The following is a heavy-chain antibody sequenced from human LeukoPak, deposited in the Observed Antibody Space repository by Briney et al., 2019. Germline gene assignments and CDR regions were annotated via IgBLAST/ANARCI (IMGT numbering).Heavy chain of an antibody. J-gene: IGHJ3*02. CDR3: ARVGSGIAVDAFDI. D-gene: IGHD6-19*01. Sequence: SVKVSCKASGGTFSSYAISWVRQAPGQGLEWMGGIIPIFGTANYAQKFQGRVTITADESTSTAYMELSSLRSEDTAVYYCARVGSGIAVDAFDIWGQGTMVTVSS. CDR1: GGTFSSYA. CDR2: IIPIFGTA. V-gene: IGHV1-69*13.